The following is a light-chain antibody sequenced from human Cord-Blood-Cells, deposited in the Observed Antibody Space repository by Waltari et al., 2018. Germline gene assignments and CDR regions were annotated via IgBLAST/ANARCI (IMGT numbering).Light chain of an antibody. CDR2: KAS. V-gene: IGKV1-5*03. Sequence: DIQMTQSPSTLSASIVDRVTITCRASQSVSSLLAWYQQKPGKAPKLLIYKASSLESGVPSRFSGSGSGTEFTLTISSLQPDDFATYYCQQYNSYSWTFGQGTKVELK. CDR3: QQYNSYSWT. CDR1: QSVSSL. J-gene: IGKJ1*01.